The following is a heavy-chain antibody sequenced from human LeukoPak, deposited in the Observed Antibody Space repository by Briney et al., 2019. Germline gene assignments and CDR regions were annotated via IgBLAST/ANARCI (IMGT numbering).Heavy chain of an antibody. D-gene: IGHD3-10*02. Sequence: GGSLRLSCAASGFPLSTYWMHWVRQAPGQGLVWVSRISGDGNNTNYADSVKGRFTISRDNAKNSLYLQMNSLRAEDTAVYYCAELGITMIGGVWGKGTTVTISS. J-gene: IGHJ6*04. V-gene: IGHV3-74*01. CDR2: ISGDGNNT. CDR1: GFPLSTYW. CDR3: AELGITMIGGV.